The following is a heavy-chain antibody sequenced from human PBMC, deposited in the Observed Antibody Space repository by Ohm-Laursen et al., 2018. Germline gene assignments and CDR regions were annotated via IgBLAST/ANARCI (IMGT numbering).Heavy chain of an antibody. J-gene: IGHJ4*02. V-gene: IGHV4-59*01. CDR3: ARETLAAAGFDY. CDR2: IYYSGST. D-gene: IGHD6-13*01. Sequence: SETLSLTCTVSGASINLYYWSWIRQPPGKGLEWIGYIYYSGSTNYNPSLKSRVTISVDTSKNQFSLKLSSVTAADTAVYYCARETLAAAGFDYWGQGTLVTVSS. CDR1: GASINLYY.